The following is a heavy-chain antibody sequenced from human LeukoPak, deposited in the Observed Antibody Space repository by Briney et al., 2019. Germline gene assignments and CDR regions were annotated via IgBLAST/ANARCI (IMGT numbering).Heavy chain of an antibody. CDR2: IYYSGST. V-gene: IGHV4-59*08. D-gene: IGHD6-13*01. CDR3: ARLWDSSSWFDY. J-gene: IGHJ4*02. Sequence: SETLSLTCTVSGGSISSYYWSCIRQPPGKELEWRGYIYYSGSTNYNPSLKSRVTISVDTSKNQFSLKLSSVTAADTAVYYCARLWDSSSWFDYWGQGTLVTVS. CDR1: GGSISSYY.